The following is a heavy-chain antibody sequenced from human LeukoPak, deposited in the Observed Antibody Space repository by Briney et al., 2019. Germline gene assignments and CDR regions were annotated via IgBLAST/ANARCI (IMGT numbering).Heavy chain of an antibody. CDR3: ARAAKKRITMIVVVIGAFDI. Sequence: SETLSLTCAVYGGSFSGYYWSWIRQPPGNGLEWIGEINHSGSTNYNPSLTRRLTTSVDTSKNQFSLKLSSVTAADTAVYYCARAAKKRITMIVVVIGAFDIWGQGTMVTVSS. CDR2: INHSGST. CDR1: GGSFSGYY. D-gene: IGHD3-22*01. V-gene: IGHV4-34*01. J-gene: IGHJ3*02.